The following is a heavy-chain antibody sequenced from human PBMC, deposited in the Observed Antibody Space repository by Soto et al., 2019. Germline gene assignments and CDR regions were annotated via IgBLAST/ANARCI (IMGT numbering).Heavy chain of an antibody. CDR1: GFTFSSYA. CDR2: ISYDGSNK. CDR3: TTDSYSSITIVRFDY. Sequence: PGGSLRLSCAASGFTFSSYAMHWVRQAPGKGLEWVAVISYDGSNKYYADSVKGRFTISRDNSKNTLYLQMNSLRAEDTAVYYCTTDSYSSITIVRFDYWGHGTLVTVSS. V-gene: IGHV3-30-3*01. D-gene: IGHD2-2*01. J-gene: IGHJ4*01.